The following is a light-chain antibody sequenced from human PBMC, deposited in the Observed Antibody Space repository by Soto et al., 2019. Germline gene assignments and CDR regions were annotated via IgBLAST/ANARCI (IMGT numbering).Light chain of an antibody. CDR3: QQYNERPPWT. J-gene: IGKJ1*01. V-gene: IGKV3-15*01. CDR1: QSVSSN. Sequence: TVMTQSPATLSVSPGERATLSCRASQSVSSNLAWYQQKPGQAPRLLIYGASSRATGIPARVSGSGSGTDFTLTISSLQSDDVGIYYCQQYNERPPWTFGQGTKVDIK. CDR2: GAS.